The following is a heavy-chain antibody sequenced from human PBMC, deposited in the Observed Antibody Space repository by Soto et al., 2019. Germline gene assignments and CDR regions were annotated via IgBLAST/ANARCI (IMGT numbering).Heavy chain of an antibody. CDR2: INPATGAA. CDR1: GYPVTAYY. D-gene: IGHD3-3*01. V-gene: IGHV1-2*02. J-gene: IGHJ3*02. Sequence: QLHLVQSGAVVKKPGASVTVSCSASGYPVTAYYMHWVRQAPGRGLEWMGGINPATGAAKYTQTLQCRVTMTRDPSTSTVFRELSGLTSEDPAVFYCARGGGVGVAGSAAFDMWGQGTLVTVSS. CDR3: ARGGGVGVAGSAAFDM.